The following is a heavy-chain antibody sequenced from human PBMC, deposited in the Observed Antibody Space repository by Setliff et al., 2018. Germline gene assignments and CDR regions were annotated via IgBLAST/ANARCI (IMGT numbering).Heavy chain of an antibody. D-gene: IGHD6-13*01. CDR1: RSTFSGDD. Sequence: GGSLRLSCAGSRSTFSGDDMNWVRQAPGKGLEWISYINTGDDIIYYAPSVKGRFTISRDNAKNSLFLQMNSLRADDTAVYYCVRDSPIRLDGAAVGELDYWGQGTLVTVSS. J-gene: IGHJ4*02. CDR3: VRDSPIRLDGAAVGELDY. V-gene: IGHV3-48*03. CDR2: INTGDDII.